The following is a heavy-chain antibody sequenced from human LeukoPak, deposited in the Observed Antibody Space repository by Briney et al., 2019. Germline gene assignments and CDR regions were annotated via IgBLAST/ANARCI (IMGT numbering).Heavy chain of an antibody. Sequence: ASVKVSCKASGYTFTSYYMHWARQAPGQGLEWMGIINPSGGSTSYAQKFQGRVTMTRDTSTSTVYMELSSLRSEDTAVYYCARDQTSRGWFDPWGQGTLVTVSS. D-gene: IGHD6-13*01. V-gene: IGHV1-46*01. CDR3: ARDQTSRGWFDP. CDR2: INPSGGST. CDR1: GYTFTSYY. J-gene: IGHJ5*02.